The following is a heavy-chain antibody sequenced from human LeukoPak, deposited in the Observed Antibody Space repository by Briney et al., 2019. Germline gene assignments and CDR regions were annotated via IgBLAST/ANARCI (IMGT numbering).Heavy chain of an antibody. CDR2: IWYDGSNK. D-gene: IGHD6-19*01. V-gene: IGHV3-33*08. CDR3: ARDSSGWTSD. Sequence: GGSLRLSCAASGFIFSNYAMHWVRQAPGKGLEWVAVIWYDGSNKYYADSVKGRFTISRDNSKNTLYLQMNSLRAEDTAVYYCARDSSGWTSDWGQGTLVTVSS. J-gene: IGHJ4*02. CDR1: GFIFSNYA.